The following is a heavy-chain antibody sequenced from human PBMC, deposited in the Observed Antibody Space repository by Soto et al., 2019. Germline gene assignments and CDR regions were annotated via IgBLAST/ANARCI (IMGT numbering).Heavy chain of an antibody. D-gene: IGHD3-22*01. CDR1: GGSISSGYY. CDR2: IYYSGNT. J-gene: IGHJ4*02. CDR3: ARGPSSGYYYVNY. V-gene: IGHV4-31*02. Sequence: PSETLSLTCTVSGGSISSGYYWSWIRQHPGKGLEWIGYIYYSGNTYCNPSLKSRLTMSVDTSKNQFSLKLSSVTAADTAFYYCARGPSSGYYYVNYWGQGTLVTVSS.